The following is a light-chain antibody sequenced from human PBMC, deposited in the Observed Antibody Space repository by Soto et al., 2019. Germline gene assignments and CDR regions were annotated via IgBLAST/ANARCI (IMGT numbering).Light chain of an antibody. CDR1: QSISIN. V-gene: IGKV3-15*01. J-gene: IGKJ2*01. Sequence: EIVMTQSPATLSVSPGERASLSCSASQSISINLAWYQQRPGQAPRLLIYDASTRATGIPARFSGSGSGTQFTLTISGLQSEDFAVYYCQQYNKWPLYTFGQGTKLEIK. CDR2: DAS. CDR3: QQYNKWPLYT.